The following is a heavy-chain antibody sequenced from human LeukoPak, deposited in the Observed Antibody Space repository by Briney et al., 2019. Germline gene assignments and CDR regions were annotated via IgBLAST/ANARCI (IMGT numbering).Heavy chain of an antibody. V-gene: IGHV4-34*01. CDR2: INHSGST. D-gene: IGHD3-9*01. Sequence: SETLSLTCAVYGGSFSGYYWSWIRQPPGKGLEWIGEINHSGSTNYNPSLKSRVTISVDTSKNQFSLKLSSVTAADTAVYYCARSLRYFDWLSPGWIDVWGQGTTITVSS. J-gene: IGHJ6*02. CDR3: ARSLRYFDWLSPGWIDV. CDR1: GGSFSGYY.